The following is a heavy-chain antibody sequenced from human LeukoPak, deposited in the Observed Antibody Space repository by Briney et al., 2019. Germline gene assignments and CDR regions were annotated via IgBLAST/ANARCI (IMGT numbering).Heavy chain of an antibody. V-gene: IGHV3-23*01. CDR1: GFTFSSYG. CDR3: AKERVRCPSTTCYPDAFDI. CDR2: ISAAGGSA. D-gene: IGHD2-2*01. Sequence: GGSLRLSCEASGFTFSSYGMNWVRQAPGKGLEWVSGISAAGGSAYYADSVKGRFTGSRDNSKYTMYLQMNSLRAKDTAVYYCAKERVRCPSTTCYPDAFDIWGQGTVVTVSS. J-gene: IGHJ3*02.